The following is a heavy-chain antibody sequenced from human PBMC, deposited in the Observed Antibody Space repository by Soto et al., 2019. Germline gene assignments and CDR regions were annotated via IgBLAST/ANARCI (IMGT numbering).Heavy chain of an antibody. CDR1: GGSFSGYY. CDR2: INHSGST. D-gene: IGHD1-26*01. J-gene: IGHJ5*02. CDR3: ARGLVGVRHNWFDP. V-gene: IGHV4-34*01. Sequence: QVQLQQWVAGLLKPSETRSLTCAVYGGSFSGYYWSWIRQPPGQGLEWIGEINHSGSTNYNPSLKSRVTISVDTSKNQFSLKLSSVTAADTAVYYCARGLVGVRHNWFDPWGQGTLVTVSS.